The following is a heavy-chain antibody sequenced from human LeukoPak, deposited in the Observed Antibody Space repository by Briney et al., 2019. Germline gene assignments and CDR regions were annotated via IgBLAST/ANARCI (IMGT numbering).Heavy chain of an antibody. J-gene: IGHJ3*02. Sequence: GGSLRLSCAASGFTFSSYWMSWVRQAPGKGLEWVAFIRYDGINKYYADSVKGRFTISRDSFKNTLYLQMNSLRPEDTAVYYCAKEGDYYGSGSYRDGFDIWGQGTRATVS. D-gene: IGHD3-10*01. CDR1: GFTFSSYW. CDR3: AKEGDYYGSGSYRDGFDI. V-gene: IGHV3-30*02. CDR2: IRYDGINK.